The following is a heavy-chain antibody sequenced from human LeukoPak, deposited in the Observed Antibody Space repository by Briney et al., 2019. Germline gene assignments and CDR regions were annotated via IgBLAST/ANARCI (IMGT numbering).Heavy chain of an antibody. CDR2: IYTSGST. J-gene: IGHJ6*02. Sequence: PSDTLSLTCTVSGGSITTYYWSWIRQPAGKRLEWIGRIYTSGSTTYNPSLKSRVTMSLDTSKNQFSLKLSSVTAADTAVYYCARDRVESSGYYYYYGIDVWGQGTTVTVSS. V-gene: IGHV4-4*07. D-gene: IGHD1-1*01. CDR3: ARDRVESSGYYYYYGIDV. CDR1: GGSITTYY.